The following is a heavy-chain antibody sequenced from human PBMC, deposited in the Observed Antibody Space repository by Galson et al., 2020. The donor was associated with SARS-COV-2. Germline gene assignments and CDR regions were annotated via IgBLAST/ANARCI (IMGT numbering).Heavy chain of an antibody. CDR2: IYYTGST. D-gene: IGHD1-20*01. V-gene: IGHV4-30-4*07. CDR3: ARELNYWVDP. CDR1: GDSISSGTYS. Sequence: SETLSLTFAVSGDSISSGTYSWTWIRQPPGKGLEWIGYIYYTGSTYYNPSLKSRLSMSVDTSKNQFSLKLSSVTAADTAVYYCARELNYWVDPWGQGTLVTVSS. J-gene: IGHJ5*02.